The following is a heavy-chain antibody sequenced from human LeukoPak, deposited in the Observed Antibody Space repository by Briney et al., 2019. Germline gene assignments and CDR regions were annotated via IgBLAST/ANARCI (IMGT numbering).Heavy chain of an antibody. D-gene: IGHD1-26*01. CDR2: ISSSSSYT. J-gene: IGHJ4*02. CDR1: GFSFSDDY. V-gene: IGHV3-11*03. Sequence: TGGSLRLSCAVSGFSFSDDYMSWIRQAPGQGLVWASYISSSSSYTNYADSVKGRFTISRDNAKNSLYLQMKSLRAEDTAVYYCARSRGVGPGAYFDYWGQGTLVTVSS. CDR3: ARSRGVGPGAYFDY.